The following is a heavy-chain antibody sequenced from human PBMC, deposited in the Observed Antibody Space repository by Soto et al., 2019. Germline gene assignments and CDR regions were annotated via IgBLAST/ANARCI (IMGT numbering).Heavy chain of an antibody. Sequence: SVKVSCKASGFTFTSSAVQWVRQARGQRLEWIGWIVVGSGNTNYAQKFQERVTITRDMSTSTAYMELSSLRSEDTAVYYCAAGPYSSCWSPWFDPWGQGTLVTVSS. CDR1: GFTFTSSA. D-gene: IGHD6-13*01. CDR3: AAGPYSSCWSPWFDP. CDR2: IVVGSGNT. J-gene: IGHJ5*02. V-gene: IGHV1-58*01.